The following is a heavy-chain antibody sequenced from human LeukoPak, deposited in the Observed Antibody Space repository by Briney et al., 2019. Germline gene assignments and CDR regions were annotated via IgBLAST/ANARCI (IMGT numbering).Heavy chain of an antibody. Sequence: QPGGSLRLSCAASGFTFSSYAMSWVRQAPGKGLEWVSAISGSGGSTYYADSVKGRFTFSRDNSKNTLYLQMNSLRAEDTAVYYCAKDYYYDSSAYSQAFDYWGQGTLVTVSS. CDR3: AKDYYYDSSAYSQAFDY. J-gene: IGHJ4*02. V-gene: IGHV3-23*01. D-gene: IGHD3-22*01. CDR1: GFTFSSYA. CDR2: ISGSGGST.